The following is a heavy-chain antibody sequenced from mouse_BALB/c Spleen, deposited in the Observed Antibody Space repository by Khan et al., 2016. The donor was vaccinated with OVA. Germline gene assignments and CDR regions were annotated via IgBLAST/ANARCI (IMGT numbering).Heavy chain of an antibody. V-gene: IGHV9-1*02. CDR2: INTYTGEP. CDR3: ARGASDGYFDD. CDR1: AYTFTNYG. Sequence: QIQLVQSGPELKKPGETVKISCKASAYTFTNYGMHWVKQAPGKGLKWLGWINTYTGEPTYTADFKGRFTFSLETSASTAFLQINHLKNDDVATYCGARGASDGYFDDWGPGTTVTVSS. D-gene: IGHD6-1*01. J-gene: IGHJ1*01.